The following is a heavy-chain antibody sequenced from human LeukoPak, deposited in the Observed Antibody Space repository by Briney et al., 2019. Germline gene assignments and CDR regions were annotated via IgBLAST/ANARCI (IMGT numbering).Heavy chain of an antibody. CDR3: AREGYCSGGSCYRRDY. J-gene: IGHJ4*02. CDR2: IYTSGST. V-gene: IGHV4-4*07. CDR1: GGSISSYY. D-gene: IGHD2-15*01. Sequence: SETLSLTCTVSGGSISSYYWSWIRQPAGKGLEWIGRIYTSGSTNYNPSLERRVTMSVDTSKNQFSLKLSSVTAADTAVYYCAREGYCSGGSCYRRDYWGQGTLVTVSS.